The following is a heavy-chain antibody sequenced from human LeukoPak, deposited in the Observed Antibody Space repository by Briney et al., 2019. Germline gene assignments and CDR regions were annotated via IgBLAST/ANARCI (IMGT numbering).Heavy chain of an antibody. CDR1: GGSISSSSYY. Sequence: NPSETLSLTCTVSGGSISSSSYYWSWIRQPPGKGLEWIGYIYHSGSTYYNPSLKSRVTISVDRSKNQFSLKLSSVTAADTAVYYCARVQGIAADGTGLVDYWGQGTLVTVSS. CDR2: IYHSGST. J-gene: IGHJ4*02. D-gene: IGHD6-13*01. V-gene: IGHV4-30-2*01. CDR3: ARVQGIAADGTGLVDY.